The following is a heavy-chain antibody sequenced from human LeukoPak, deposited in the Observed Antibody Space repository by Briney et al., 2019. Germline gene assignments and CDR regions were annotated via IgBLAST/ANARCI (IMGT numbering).Heavy chain of an antibody. D-gene: IGHD5-12*01. V-gene: IGHV4-39*07. J-gene: IGHJ4*02. CDR1: GGSISSSSYY. Sequence: SETLSLTCTVSGGSISSSSYYWGWIRQPPGKGLEWIGSIYYSGSTNYNPSLKSRVTISVDTSKNQFSLKLSSVTAADTAVYYCASTRKKWLRLVDYWGQGTLVTVSS. CDR3: ASTRKKWLRLVDY. CDR2: IYYSGST.